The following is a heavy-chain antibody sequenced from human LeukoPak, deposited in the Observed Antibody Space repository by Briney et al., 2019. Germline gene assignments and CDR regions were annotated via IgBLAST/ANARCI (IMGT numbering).Heavy chain of an antibody. D-gene: IGHD1-26*01. V-gene: IGHV3-33*01. Sequence: GGSLRLSCAVSGFTFGNYGMHWVRQAPGKGLEWVAVIWNDGSNKYYADSVKGRFTITRDNSENTLYLQMNSLRAEDTAVYYCARGEDKVGATVGSPWGQGTLVTVSS. CDR1: GFTFGNYG. CDR3: ARGEDKVGATVGSP. J-gene: IGHJ4*02. CDR2: IWNDGSNK.